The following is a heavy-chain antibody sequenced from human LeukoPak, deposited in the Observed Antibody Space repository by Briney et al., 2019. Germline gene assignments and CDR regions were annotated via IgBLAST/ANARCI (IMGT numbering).Heavy chain of an antibody. D-gene: IGHD3-3*01. CDR3: ARAGATILTPFDY. CDR2: ISSTGSNI. Sequence: GGSLRLSCAASGFTFSSQWMSWVRQAPGKGLEWVSSISSTGSNIDYADSVRGRFTISGDNAKNSLYLQIHTLRPEDTAVYYCARAGATILTPFDYWGQGTPVTVSS. V-gene: IGHV3-21*01. J-gene: IGHJ4*02. CDR1: GFTFSSQW.